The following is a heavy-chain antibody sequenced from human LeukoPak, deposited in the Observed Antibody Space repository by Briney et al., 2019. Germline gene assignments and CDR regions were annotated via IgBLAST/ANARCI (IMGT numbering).Heavy chain of an antibody. Sequence: SVKVSCKASGGTFSSYDISWVRQAPGQGLQWMGGIMPISGTANYAQKFQGRVTITADKPTNTAYMELSSLRSEDTAVYYCASGRTDIVVVPATLRNYYFDYWGQGTLVTVSS. CDR3: ASGRTDIVVVPATLRNYYFDY. CDR2: IMPISGTA. J-gene: IGHJ4*02. D-gene: IGHD2-2*01. V-gene: IGHV1-69*06. CDR1: GGTFSSYD.